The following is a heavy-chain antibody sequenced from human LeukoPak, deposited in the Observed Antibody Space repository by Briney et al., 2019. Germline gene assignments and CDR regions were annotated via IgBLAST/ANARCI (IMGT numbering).Heavy chain of an antibody. J-gene: IGHJ5*02. Sequence: PGGSLRLSCAASGFTFSCCAMNWVRQAPGKGLEWVSSISSSSSYIYYADSVKGRFTISRDNAKNSLYLQMNSLRAEDTAVYYCAREARSSSWYGIDPWGQGTLVTVSS. CDR1: GFTFSCCA. D-gene: IGHD6-13*01. CDR3: AREARSSSWYGIDP. V-gene: IGHV3-21*01. CDR2: ISSSSSYI.